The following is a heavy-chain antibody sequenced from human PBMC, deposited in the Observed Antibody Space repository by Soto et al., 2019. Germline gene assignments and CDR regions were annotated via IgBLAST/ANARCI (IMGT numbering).Heavy chain of an antibody. CDR3: AITRSGYSYGPDY. CDR1: GGSISSGDYY. V-gene: IGHV4-30-4*01. D-gene: IGHD5-18*01. Sequence: TSETLSLTCTVSGGSISSGDYYWSWIRQPPGKGLEWIGYIYYSGSTYYNPSLKSRVTISVDTSKNQFSLKLSSVTAADTAVYYCAITRSGYSYGPDYWGQGTLVTVSS. CDR2: IYYSGST. J-gene: IGHJ4*02.